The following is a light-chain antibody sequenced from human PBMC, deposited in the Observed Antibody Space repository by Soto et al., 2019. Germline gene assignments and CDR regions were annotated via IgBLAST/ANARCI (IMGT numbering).Light chain of an antibody. CDR1: QSISSW. Sequence: DIQMTQSPSTLYASVGDRVTITCRASQSISSWLAWYQQKPGKAPKLLIYDASSLESGVPSRFSGSGSGTEFTLTISSLQPDDFANYYCQQYNSYQWTFGQGTKVEIK. CDR2: DAS. J-gene: IGKJ1*01. V-gene: IGKV1-5*01. CDR3: QQYNSYQWT.